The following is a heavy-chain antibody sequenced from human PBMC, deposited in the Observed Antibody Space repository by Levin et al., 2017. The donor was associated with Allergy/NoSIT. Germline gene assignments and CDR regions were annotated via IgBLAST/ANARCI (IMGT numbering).Heavy chain of an antibody. CDR2: IYYSGST. CDR1: GGSISSGDYY. Sequence: SETLSLTCTVSGGSISSGDYYWSWIRQPPGKGLEWIGYIYYSGSTYYNPSLKSRVTISVDTSKNQFSLKLSSVTAADTVEYYCARDSYSGYDLYFYYGMDVWGQGTTVTVSS. J-gene: IGHJ6*02. CDR3: ARDSYSGYDLYFYYGMDV. V-gene: IGHV4-30-4*01. D-gene: IGHD5-12*01.